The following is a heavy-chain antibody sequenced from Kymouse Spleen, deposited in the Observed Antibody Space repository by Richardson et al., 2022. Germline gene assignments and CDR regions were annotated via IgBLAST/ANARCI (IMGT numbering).Heavy chain of an antibody. V-gene: IGHV3-9*01. D-gene: IGHD6-19*01. CDR3: AKGSGWDRYYGMDV. Sequence: EVQLVESGGGLVQPGRSLRLSCAASGFTFDDYAMHWVRQAPGKGLEWVSGISWNSGSIGYADSVKGRFTISRDNAKNSLYLQMNSLRAEDTALYYCAKGSGWDRYYGMDVWGQGTTVTVSS. J-gene: IGHJ6*02. CDR2: ISWNSGSI. CDR1: GFTFDDYA.